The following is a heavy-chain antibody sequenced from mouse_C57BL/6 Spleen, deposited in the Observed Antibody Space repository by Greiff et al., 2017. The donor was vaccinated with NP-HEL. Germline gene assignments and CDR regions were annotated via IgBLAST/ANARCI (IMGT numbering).Heavy chain of an antibody. J-gene: IGHJ4*01. CDR1: GYTFTSYW. CDR3: ARRGDRGYAMDY. CDR2: IHPNSGST. V-gene: IGHV1-64*01. D-gene: IGHD2-14*01. Sequence: VQLQQPGAELVKPGASVKLSCKASGYTFTSYWMHWVKQRPGQGLEWIGMIHPNSGSTNYNEKFKSEATLTVDKSSSTAYMQLSSLTSEDSAVYYCARRGDRGYAMDYWGQGTSVTVSS.